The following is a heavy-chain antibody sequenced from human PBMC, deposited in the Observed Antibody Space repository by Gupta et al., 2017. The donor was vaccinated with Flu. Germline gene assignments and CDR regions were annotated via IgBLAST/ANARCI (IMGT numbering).Heavy chain of an antibody. CDR1: GGSISSGSYY. CDR3: AREPSTSCIDY. CDR2: IYASGST. Sequence: QVQLQESGPGLVKSSQTLSLTCTVSGGSISSGSYYWNWIRQPAGKGLEWIGRIYASGSTNYNPSLKSRVTISLDTSKNQFSLKLSSVTAADTAVYYCAREPSTSCIDYWGQGTLVTVSS. D-gene: IGHD2-2*01. J-gene: IGHJ4*02. V-gene: IGHV4-61*02.